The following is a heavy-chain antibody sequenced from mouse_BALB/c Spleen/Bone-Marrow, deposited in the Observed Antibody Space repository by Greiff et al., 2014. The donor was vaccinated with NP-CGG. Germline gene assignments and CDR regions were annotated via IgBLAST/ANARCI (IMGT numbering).Heavy chain of an antibody. CDR3: ARHERGYPYAMDY. Sequence: VHLVESGPDLVAPSQSLSITCTVSGFSLTLYGVHWVRQSPGKGLEWLVVIWRDGSTTYNSALKSKLSISKDNSKSRVFLKLNSLQTEDTAMYYCARHERGYPYAMDYWGQGTSVTVSS. V-gene: IGHV2-6-2*01. D-gene: IGHD2-2*01. J-gene: IGHJ4*01. CDR2: IWRDGST. CDR1: GFSLTLYG.